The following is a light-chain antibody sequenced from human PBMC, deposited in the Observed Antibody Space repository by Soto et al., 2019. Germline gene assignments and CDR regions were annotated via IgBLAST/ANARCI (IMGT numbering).Light chain of an antibody. J-gene: IGLJ1*01. CDR3: ATWDDNLDGYV. V-gene: IGLV1-44*01. CDR1: RSNIGSNT. CDR2: SHN. Sequence: QSVLTQPPSASGAPGQRVTISCSGSRSNIGSNTVNWYQQLPGTAPKLLIYSHNQRPSGVPDRFSASKSGTSASLAISGLQSEDEADYYCATWDDNLDGYVFGTGTKVTVL.